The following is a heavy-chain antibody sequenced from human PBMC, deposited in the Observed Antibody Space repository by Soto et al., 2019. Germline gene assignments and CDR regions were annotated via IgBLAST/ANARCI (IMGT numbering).Heavy chain of an antibody. V-gene: IGHV3-21*01. Sequence: GSLRLSCAASGFTFSSYSMNWVRQAPGKGLEWVSSISSSSSYIYYADSVKGRFTISRDNAKNSLYLQMNSLRAEDTAVYYCARDMYYDFWSGPNWFDPWGQGTLVTVSS. D-gene: IGHD3-3*01. CDR2: ISSSSSYI. J-gene: IGHJ5*02. CDR1: GFTFSSYS. CDR3: ARDMYYDFWSGPNWFDP.